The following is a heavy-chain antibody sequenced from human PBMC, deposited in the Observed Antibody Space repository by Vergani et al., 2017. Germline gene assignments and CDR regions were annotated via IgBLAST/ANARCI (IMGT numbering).Heavy chain of an antibody. Sequence: QVQLQESGPGLVKPSETLSLTCTVSGGSISSYYWSWIRQPPGKGLEWIGYIYYSGSTNYNPSLKSRVTISVDTSKNQFSLKLSSVTAADTAVYYCAGGAIAAAGTGGFDYWGQGTLVTVSS. CDR3: AGGAIAAAGTGGFDY. D-gene: IGHD6-13*01. CDR1: GGSISSYY. V-gene: IGHV4-59*01. CDR2: IYYSGST. J-gene: IGHJ4*02.